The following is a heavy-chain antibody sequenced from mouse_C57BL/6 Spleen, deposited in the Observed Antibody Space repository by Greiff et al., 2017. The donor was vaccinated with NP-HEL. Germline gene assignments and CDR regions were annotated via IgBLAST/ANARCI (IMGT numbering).Heavy chain of an antibody. Sequence: VQLVESGPELVKPGASVKISCKASGYAFSSSWMNWVKQRPGKGLEWIGRIYPGDGDTNYNGKFKGKATLTADKSSSTAYMQLSSLTSEDSAVYFCARDVQLRLPLYAMDYWGQGTSVTVSS. D-gene: IGHD3-2*02. J-gene: IGHJ4*01. V-gene: IGHV1-82*01. CDR1: GYAFSSSW. CDR3: ARDVQLRLPLYAMDY. CDR2: IYPGDGDT.